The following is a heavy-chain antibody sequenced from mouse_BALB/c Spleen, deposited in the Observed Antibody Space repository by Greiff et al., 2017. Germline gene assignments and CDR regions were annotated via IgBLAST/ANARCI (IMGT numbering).Heavy chain of an antibody. D-gene: IGHD1-1*01. Sequence: VQLQQSGTVLARPGASVKMSCKASGYSFTSYWMHWVKQRPGQGLEWIGAIYPGNSDTSYNQKFKGKAKLTAVTSASTAYMELSSLTNEDSAVYYCTREIYYYGSSYEGGAMDYWGQGTSVTVSS. J-gene: IGHJ4*01. V-gene: IGHV1-5*01. CDR3: TREIYYYGSSYEGGAMDY. CDR2: IYPGNSDT. CDR1: GYSFTSYW.